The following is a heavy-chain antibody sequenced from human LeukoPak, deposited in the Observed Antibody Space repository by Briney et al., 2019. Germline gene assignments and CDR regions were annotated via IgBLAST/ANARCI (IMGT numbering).Heavy chain of an antibody. CDR3: AREYYDILTGYFRWFDP. V-gene: IGHV1-18*01. J-gene: IGHJ5*02. CDR2: ISAYNGNT. Sequence: GASVKVSCKASGYTFTSYGISWVRQAPGQGLEWMGWISAYNGNTNYAQKLQGRVTMTTDTSTSTAYMELRSLRSDDTAVYYRAREYYDILTGYFRWFDPWGQGTLVTVSS. D-gene: IGHD3-9*01. CDR1: GYTFTSYG.